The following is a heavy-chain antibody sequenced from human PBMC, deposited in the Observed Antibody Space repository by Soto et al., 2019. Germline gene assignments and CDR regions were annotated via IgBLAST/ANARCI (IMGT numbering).Heavy chain of an antibody. CDR2: ISYDGSNK. J-gene: IGHJ4*02. Sequence: QVQLVESGGGVVQPGRSLRLSCAASGFTFSSYGMHWVRQAPGKGLEWVAVISYDGSNKYYADSVKGRFTISRDNSKNTLYLQMNSLRAEDTAVYYCAKDDRWFGELLTFDYWGQGTLVTVSS. CDR3: AKDDRWFGELLTFDY. D-gene: IGHD3-10*01. CDR1: GFTFSSYG. V-gene: IGHV3-30*18.